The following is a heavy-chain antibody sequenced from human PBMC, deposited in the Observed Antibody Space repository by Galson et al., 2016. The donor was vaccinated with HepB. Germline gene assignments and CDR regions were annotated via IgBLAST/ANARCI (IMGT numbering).Heavy chain of an antibody. J-gene: IGHJ4*02. CDR2: LSYDETKT. CDR1: GFSFRNYA. V-gene: IGHV3-30-3*01. Sequence: LRLSCAASGFSFRNYAMHWVRQAPGKGLDWVAVLSYDETKTCYADSVKGRFTVSRDNSKYTLYLQMNSLRPEDTAVYYCARDSAWGYSDYWGQGTLVTVSS. CDR3: ARDSAWGYSDY. D-gene: IGHD3-16*01.